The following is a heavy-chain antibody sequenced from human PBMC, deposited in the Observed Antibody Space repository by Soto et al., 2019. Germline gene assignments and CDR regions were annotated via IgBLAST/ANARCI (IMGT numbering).Heavy chain of an antibody. D-gene: IGHD5-12*01. CDR3: SRDHSSGGYDF. Sequence: GGSLRLSCSASGFSVSNVWMTWVHQAPGKGLEWVSSMSDGGKTYYTDSVKGRFTLSRDTSRNTLHLQMYSVRAEDTAVYYCSRDHSSGGYDFRGQGTLVTVSS. CDR1: GFSVSNVW. J-gene: IGHJ4*02. V-gene: IGHV3-53*01. CDR2: MSDGGKT.